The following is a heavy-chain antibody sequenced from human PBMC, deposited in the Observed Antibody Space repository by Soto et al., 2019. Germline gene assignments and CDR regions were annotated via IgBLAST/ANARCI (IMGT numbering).Heavy chain of an antibody. CDR3: ARQVGGVIQGDAFDI. CDR2: INPNSGGT. J-gene: IGHJ3*02. Sequence: ASVKVSCKASGYTFTGYYMHWVRQAPGQGLEWMGWINPNSGGTNYAQKFQGWVTMTRDTSISTAYMELSRLRSDDTAVYYCARQVGGVIQGDAFDIWGQGTMVTVSS. V-gene: IGHV1-2*04. D-gene: IGHD3-16*02. CDR1: GYTFTGYY.